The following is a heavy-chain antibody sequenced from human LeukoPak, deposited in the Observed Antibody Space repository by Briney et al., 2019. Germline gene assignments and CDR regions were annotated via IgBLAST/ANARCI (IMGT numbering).Heavy chain of an antibody. CDR3: ARESLTWLQSRTSWFDP. D-gene: IGHD5-24*01. CDR2: IYYSGSA. J-gene: IGHJ5*02. CDR1: GGSISSSTYF. V-gene: IGHV4-39*07. Sequence: SETLSLTCTVSGGSISSSTYFWGWIRQPPGKGLEWIGTIYYSGSAYYNPSLKSRVTISVDSSKNQFSLRLSSVTAADTAVYYCARESLTWLQSRTSWFDPWGQGTLVTVSS.